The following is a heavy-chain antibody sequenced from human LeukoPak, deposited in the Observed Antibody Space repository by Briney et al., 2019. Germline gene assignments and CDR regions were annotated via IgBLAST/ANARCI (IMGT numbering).Heavy chain of an antibody. CDR3: ARDHRAISFEAGNWFDP. CDR2: ISAYNGNT. CDR1: GYTFTSYG. Sequence: ASVKVSCKASGYTFTSYGISWVRQATGQGLEWMGWISAYNGNTNYSQKLQGRVTMTTDTSTSTAYMELRSLRSDDTAVYYCARDHRAISFEAGNWFDPWGQGTLVTVSS. D-gene: IGHD3-3*02. V-gene: IGHV1-18*01. J-gene: IGHJ5*02.